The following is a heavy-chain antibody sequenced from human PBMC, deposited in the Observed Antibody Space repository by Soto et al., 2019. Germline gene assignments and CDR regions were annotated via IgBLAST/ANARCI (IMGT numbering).Heavy chain of an antibody. V-gene: IGHV1-69*02. CDR2: IIPILGIA. D-gene: IGHD2-2*01. J-gene: IGHJ4*02. Sequence: SVKVSCKASGGTFSSYTISWVRQAPGQGLEWMGRIIPILGIANYAQKFQGRVTITADKSTSTAYMELSSLRSEDTAVYYCARARSVVVPDAILFDWGQGTRVNVSS. CDR3: ARARSVVVPDAILFD. CDR1: GGTFSSYT.